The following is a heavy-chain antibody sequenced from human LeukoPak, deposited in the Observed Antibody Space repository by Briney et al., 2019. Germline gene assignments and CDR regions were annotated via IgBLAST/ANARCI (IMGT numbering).Heavy chain of an antibody. J-gene: IGHJ4*02. CDR2: ISWNSGSI. V-gene: IGHV3-9*03. D-gene: IGHD6-19*01. CDR1: GFTFDDYA. Sequence: GGSLRLSCAASGFTFDDYAMHWVRQAPGKGLEWVSGISWNSGSIGYADSVKGRFTISRDNAKNSLYLQMNSLRAEDMALYYCAKASYSSGWYGLGEYFDYWGQGTLVTVSS. CDR3: AKASYSSGWYGLGEYFDY.